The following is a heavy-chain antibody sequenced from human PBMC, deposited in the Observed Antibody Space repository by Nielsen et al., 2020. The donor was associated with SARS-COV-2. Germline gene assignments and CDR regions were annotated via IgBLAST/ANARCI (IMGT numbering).Heavy chain of an antibody. V-gene: IGHV3-33*01. CDR2: IWYDGSNK. Sequence: GESLKISCAASGFTFSSYGMHRVRQAPGKGLEWVAVIWYDGSNKYYADSVKGRFTISRDNAKNTLYLQMTSLRTEDTAVYYCAREDSWELLRTYDALDIWGQGTMVSVSS. D-gene: IGHD1-26*01. CDR3: AREDSWELLRTYDALDI. CDR1: GFTFSSYG. J-gene: IGHJ3*02.